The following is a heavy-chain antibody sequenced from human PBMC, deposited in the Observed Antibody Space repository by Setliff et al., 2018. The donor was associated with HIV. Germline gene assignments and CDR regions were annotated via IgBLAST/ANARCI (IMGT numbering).Heavy chain of an antibody. J-gene: IGHJ3*02. Sequence: PGGSLRLSCTASRFTFSSYGMSWVRQAPGKGLEWVSGINWNGHVIGYADSVKGRFTVSRDNAKNFLYLQMNSLGAEDTALYYCARPYYYDSSGYFQNDAFDIWGQGTMVTVSS. D-gene: IGHD3-22*01. V-gene: IGHV3-20*04. CDR3: ARPYYYDSSGYFQNDAFDI. CDR1: RFTFSSYG. CDR2: INWNGHVI.